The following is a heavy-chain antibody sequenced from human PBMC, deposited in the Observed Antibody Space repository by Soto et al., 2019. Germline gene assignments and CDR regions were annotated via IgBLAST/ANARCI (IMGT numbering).Heavy chain of an antibody. D-gene: IGHD6-6*01. Sequence: GGSLRLSCAASGFTVSSNYMSWVRQAPGKGLEWVSVIYSGGSTYYADSVKGRFTISRDNSKNTLYLQMNSLSAEATAVYYWARAAVYSGARRSGEYWGQGTLVTVSS. J-gene: IGHJ4*02. CDR2: IYSGGST. CDR3: ARAAVYSGARRSGEY. CDR1: GFTVSSNY. V-gene: IGHV3-66*01.